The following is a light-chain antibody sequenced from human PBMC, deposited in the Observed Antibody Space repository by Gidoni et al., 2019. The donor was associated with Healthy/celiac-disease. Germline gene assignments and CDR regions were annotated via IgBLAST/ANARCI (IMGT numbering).Light chain of an antibody. J-gene: IGKJ1*01. V-gene: IGKV4-1*01. CDR3: QQCYTTPWT. CDR1: QSVSYSSNNKNF. CDR2: WES. Sequence: DIVMTQSPHSLAVSLGERATIHCKSSQSVSYSSNNKNFLAWYQQKPGQPPKLLIYWESTRESGVPDRFSGSGSGTDFTLTISSLQAEDVAVYYCQQCYTTPWTFGQGTKVEIK.